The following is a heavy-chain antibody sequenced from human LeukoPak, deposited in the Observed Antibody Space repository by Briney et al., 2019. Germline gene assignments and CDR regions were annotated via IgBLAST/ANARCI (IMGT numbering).Heavy chain of an antibody. Sequence: ASVKVSCKASGYTFTSYGISWVRQAPGEGLEWMGWISAYNGNTNYAQKLRGRVTMTTDTSTSTAYMELRSLRSDDTAVYYCARDGQYGDYVSFDYWGQGTLVTVSS. CDR2: ISAYNGNT. J-gene: IGHJ4*02. CDR3: ARDGQYGDYVSFDY. V-gene: IGHV1-18*01. D-gene: IGHD4-17*01. CDR1: GYTFTSYG.